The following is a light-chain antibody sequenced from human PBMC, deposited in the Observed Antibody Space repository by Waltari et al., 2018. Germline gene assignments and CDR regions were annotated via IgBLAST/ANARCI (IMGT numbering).Light chain of an antibody. Sequence: QSALTQPRSVSGSPGQSVTISCTGSSTDVGRYKYVFWYQRHPGKAPKLMIYNVSERPSGVPDRFSGSKSANTASLTISGLQAEDEADYYCCTYVGGYSYVFGSGTKVTVL. CDR3: CTYVGGYSYV. CDR2: NVS. CDR1: STDVGRYKY. J-gene: IGLJ1*01. V-gene: IGLV2-11*02.